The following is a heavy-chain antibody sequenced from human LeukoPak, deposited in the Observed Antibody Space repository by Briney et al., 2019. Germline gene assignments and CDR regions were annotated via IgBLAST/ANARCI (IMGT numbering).Heavy chain of an antibody. D-gene: IGHD7-27*01. CDR3: AKIWGLDY. CDR2: ISDRGGST. CDR1: GFTFSSYA. J-gene: IGHJ4*02. Sequence: GGSLRLSCAASGFTFSSYAMSWVRQAPGKGLEWVSAISDRGGSTYYADSVKGRFTISRDNSKNALWLQMNSLRAEDTAVYYCAKIWGLDYWGQGTLVTVSS. V-gene: IGHV3-23*01.